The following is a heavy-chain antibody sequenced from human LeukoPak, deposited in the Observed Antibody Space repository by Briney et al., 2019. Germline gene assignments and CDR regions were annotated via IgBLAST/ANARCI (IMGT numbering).Heavy chain of an antibody. J-gene: IGHJ4*02. CDR2: TYYRSKWYN. CDR3: TRGAPVGSSREFDY. Sequence: SQTLSLTCDVSGDSVSSNSAAWNWIRQSPLRGLEWLGRTYYRSKWYNDYAVSVKSRITINPDTSKNQFSLQLNSVPPEDTAVYYCTRGAPVGSSREFDYWGQGTLVTVFS. D-gene: IGHD5-24*01. V-gene: IGHV6-1*01. CDR1: GDSVSSNSAA.